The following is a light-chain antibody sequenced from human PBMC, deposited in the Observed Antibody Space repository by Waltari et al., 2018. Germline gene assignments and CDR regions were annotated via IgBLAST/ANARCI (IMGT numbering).Light chain of an antibody. CDR2: GNS. J-gene: IGLJ3*02. CDR3: QSYDSSLSAVV. CDR1: RSNNGVHYD. V-gene: IGLV1-40*01. Sequence: QSVLTQPPSVSGAPGQRVTISCTGGRSNNGVHYDLPWYQQLPGTAPKLLLYGNSNRPSGVPDRCSGSKSGTSASLAITGLQTKDEAVYYCQSYDSSLSAVVFGGGTKLTVL.